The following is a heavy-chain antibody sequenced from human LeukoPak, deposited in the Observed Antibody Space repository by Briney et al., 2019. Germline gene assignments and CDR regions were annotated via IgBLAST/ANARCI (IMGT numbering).Heavy chain of an antibody. D-gene: IGHD3-10*01. Sequence: GGSLRLSCAASGFTFSSYAMSWVRQAPGKGLEWVSAISGSGGSTYYADSVKGRFTISRDNSKNTLYLQMNSLRAEDTAVYYCAKDGGGLLWFGELGKEYYYYYYGMDVWGQGTTVTVSS. CDR3: AKDGGGLLWFGELGKEYYYYYYGMDV. CDR2: ISGSGGST. J-gene: IGHJ6*02. CDR1: GFTFSSYA. V-gene: IGHV3-23*01.